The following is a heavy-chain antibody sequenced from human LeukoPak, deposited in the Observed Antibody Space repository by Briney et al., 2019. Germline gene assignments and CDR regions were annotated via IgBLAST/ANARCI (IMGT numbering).Heavy chain of an antibody. CDR3: ASDCSSTSCYPSSGMDV. CDR1: GGSISSSNW. CDR2: IYHSGST. D-gene: IGHD2-2*01. J-gene: IGHJ6*02. V-gene: IGHV4-4*02. Sequence: SETLSLTCAVSGGSISSSNWWSWVRQPPGMGLEWIGEIYHSGSTNYNPSLKSRVTISVDKSKNQFSLKLSSVTAADTAVYYCASDCSSTSCYPSSGMDVWGQGTTVTVSS.